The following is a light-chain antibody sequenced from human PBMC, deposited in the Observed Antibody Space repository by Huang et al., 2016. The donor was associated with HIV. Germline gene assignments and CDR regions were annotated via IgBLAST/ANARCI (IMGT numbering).Light chain of an antibody. CDR3: QHYDNFLYT. J-gene: IGKJ2*01. CDR2: DAS. CDR1: QDISKY. Sequence: DIPMTQSPSSLSASVGDRVTITCQASQDISKYLNWYQQKPGKAPKLLIYDASNVETGVPSRFSGSGSGTNFTFTISSLRPEDIATYYCQHYDNFLYTFGQGTKLQIK. V-gene: IGKV1-33*01.